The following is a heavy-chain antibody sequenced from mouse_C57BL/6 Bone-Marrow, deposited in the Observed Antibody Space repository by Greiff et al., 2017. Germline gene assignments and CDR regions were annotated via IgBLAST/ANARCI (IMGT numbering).Heavy chain of an antibody. CDR3: ARGYNYDYAMDY. CDR2: INPNYGTT. D-gene: IGHD2-12*01. Sequence: EVQLVESGPELVKPGASVKISCKASGYSFTDYNMNWVKQSNGKSLEWIGVINPNYGTTSYHQKFKGKATLTVDQSDSTTYMQLNRLTSEDSAVYYCARGYNYDYAMDYWGQGTSVTVSS. V-gene: IGHV1-39*01. J-gene: IGHJ4*01. CDR1: GYSFTDYN.